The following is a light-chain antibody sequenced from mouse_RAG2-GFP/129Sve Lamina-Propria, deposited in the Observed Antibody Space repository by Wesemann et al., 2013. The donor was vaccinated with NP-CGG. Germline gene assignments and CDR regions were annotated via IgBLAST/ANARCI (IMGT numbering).Light chain of an antibody. CDR3: HQYSSYPYT. J-gene: IGKJ2*01. Sequence: DIVMTQSQKFMSTTVGDRVSITCKASQNVGTAVAWYQQKPGQSPKALIYSASNRYTGVPDRFTGSGSGTDFTFTISSVQAEDLAVYYCHQYSSYPYTFGGGTKLEIK. CDR1: QNVGTA. V-gene: IGKV6-13*01. CDR2: SAS.